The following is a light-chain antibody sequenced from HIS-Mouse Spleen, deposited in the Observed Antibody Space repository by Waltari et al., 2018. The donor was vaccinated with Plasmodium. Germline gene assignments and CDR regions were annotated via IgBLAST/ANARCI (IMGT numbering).Light chain of an antibody. CDR2: KAS. V-gene: IGKV1-5*03. CDR3: QQYNSYSPYT. J-gene: IGKJ2*01. CDR1: QSISSW. Sequence: DTQMTQSPSTLSASVGDRVTITCRASQSISSWLAWYQQKPGKAPKLLIYKASSLESGVPSRFSGSGSGTECTLTISSLQPDDFATYYCQQYNSYSPYTFGQGTKLEIK.